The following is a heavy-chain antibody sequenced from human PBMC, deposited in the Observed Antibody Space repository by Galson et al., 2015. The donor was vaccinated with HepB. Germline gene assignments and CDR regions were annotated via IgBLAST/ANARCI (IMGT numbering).Heavy chain of an antibody. D-gene: IGHD2-2*01. J-gene: IGHJ6*02. CDR1: GYTFTSYG. CDR3: AIVVVPAAIAENYYGMDV. Sequence: SVKVSCKASGYTFTSYGISWVRQAPGQGLEWMGWISAYNGNTNYAQKLQGRVTMTTDTSTSTAYMELRSLRSDDTAVYYCAIVVVPAAIAENYYGMDVWGQGTTVTVSS. CDR2: ISAYNGNT. V-gene: IGHV1-18*01.